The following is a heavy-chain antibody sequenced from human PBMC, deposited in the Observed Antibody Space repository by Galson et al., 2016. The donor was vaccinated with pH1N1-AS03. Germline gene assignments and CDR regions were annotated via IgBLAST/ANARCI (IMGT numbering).Heavy chain of an antibody. Sequence: SVKVSCKASGYTFTNYGISWVRQAPGQGLEYMGWIGIYTIYAQKLQGRVTMTTDTSTSTAYMELRSLRSDDTAVYYCARSGSGSFYEGDFWGQGTLVSVSS. CDR1: GYTFTNYG. CDR3: ARSGSGSFYEGDF. CDR2: IGIYT. D-gene: IGHD3-10*01. V-gene: IGHV1-18*01. J-gene: IGHJ4*02.